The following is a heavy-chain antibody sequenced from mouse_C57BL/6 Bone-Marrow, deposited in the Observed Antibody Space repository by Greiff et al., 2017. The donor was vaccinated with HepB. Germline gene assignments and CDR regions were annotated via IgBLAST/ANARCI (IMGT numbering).Heavy chain of an antibody. V-gene: IGHV7-3*01. CDR2: IRNKANGYTT. Sequence: EVQVVESGGGLVQPGGSLSLSCAASGFTFTDYYMSWVRQPPGKALEWLGFIRNKANGYTTEYSASVKGRFTISRDNSQSILYLQMNALRAEDSATYYCARYIAPYSFFAYWGQGTLVTVSA. CDR3: ARYIAPYSFFAY. J-gene: IGHJ3*01. CDR1: GFTFTDYY. D-gene: IGHD2-12*01.